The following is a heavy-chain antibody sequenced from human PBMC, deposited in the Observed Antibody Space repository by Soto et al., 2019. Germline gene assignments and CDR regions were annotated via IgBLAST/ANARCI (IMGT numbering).Heavy chain of an antibody. CDR3: ARHLLRYCSGGSCYSHFQH. V-gene: IGHV1-18*01. Sequence: GASVKVSCKASGYTFTSYGISWVRPAPGQRLEWMGWISAYNGNTNYAQKLQGRVTMTTDTSTSTAYMELRSLRSDDTAVYYCARHLLRYCSGGSCYSHFQHWGQGTLVTVSS. CDR1: GYTFTSYG. CDR2: ISAYNGNT. D-gene: IGHD2-15*01. J-gene: IGHJ1*01.